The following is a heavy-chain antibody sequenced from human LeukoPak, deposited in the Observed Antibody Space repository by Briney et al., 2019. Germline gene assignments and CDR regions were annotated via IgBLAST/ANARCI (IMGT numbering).Heavy chain of an antibody. V-gene: IGHV1-18*04. CDR1: GYTFTGYY. CDR2: ISAYNGNT. D-gene: IGHD2-2*02. Sequence: GASVKVSCKASGYTFTGYYIHWVRQAPGRGLEWMGWISAYNGNTNYAQKFQGRVIMTTDTSTSIAYMELRSLRSDDTAVYYCARPLLDCSRSSCYINYAFDMWGQGTMVTVSS. J-gene: IGHJ3*02. CDR3: ARPLLDCSRSSCYINYAFDM.